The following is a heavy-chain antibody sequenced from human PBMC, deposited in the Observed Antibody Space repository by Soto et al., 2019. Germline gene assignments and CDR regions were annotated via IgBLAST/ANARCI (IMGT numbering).Heavy chain of an antibody. J-gene: IGHJ3*01. CDR3: ARVRARFSRSAFDV. V-gene: IGHV4-34*01. CDR2: IDYSGSS. Sequence: QLQLQQWGAGLLKPSETLSLTCAVYGGSFTTYYWSWIRQSPGKGLEWIREIDYSGSSNYNPSLKSRGTISVDKSKNQFSLKLTSMTAADTAVYYCARVRARFSRSAFDVWGQGTMVAVSS. D-gene: IGHD3-10*01. CDR1: GGSFTTYY.